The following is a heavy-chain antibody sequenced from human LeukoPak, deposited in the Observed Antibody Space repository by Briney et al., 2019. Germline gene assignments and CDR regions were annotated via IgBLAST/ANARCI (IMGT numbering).Heavy chain of an antibody. CDR2: INHSGST. Sequence: SETLSLTCAVYGGSFSGYYWSWIRQPPGKGLEWIGEINHSGSTNYNPSLKSRVTISVDKSKNQFSLKLSSVTAADTAVYYCASALPFQLVHWGQGTLVTVSS. CDR3: ASALPFQLVH. CDR1: GGSFSGYY. J-gene: IGHJ4*02. D-gene: IGHD6-13*01. V-gene: IGHV4-34*01.